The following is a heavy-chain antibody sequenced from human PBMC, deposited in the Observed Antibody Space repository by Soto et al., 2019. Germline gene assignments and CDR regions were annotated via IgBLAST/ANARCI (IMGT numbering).Heavy chain of an antibody. CDR2: ISGSGGST. Sequence: GGSLRLSCAASGFTFSSYAMSWVRQAPGKGLEWVSAISGSGGSTYYADSVKGRFTISRDNAKNSLYLQMNSLRAEDTAVYYCARDPDYYDSSGFFDYWGQGTLVTVSS. V-gene: IGHV3-23*01. CDR3: ARDPDYYDSSGFFDY. CDR1: GFTFSSYA. J-gene: IGHJ4*02. D-gene: IGHD3-22*01.